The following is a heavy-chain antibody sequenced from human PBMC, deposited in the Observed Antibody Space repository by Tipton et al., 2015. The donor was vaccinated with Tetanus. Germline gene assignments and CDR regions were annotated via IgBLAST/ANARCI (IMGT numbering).Heavy chain of an antibody. CDR2: IDYFGST. Sequence: TLSLTCTVSGGSISTYHWNWIRQSPGKGLEWIGYIDYFGSTKYNPSLKSRVDMSVDTSKNQLSLRLNSVTSADTAVYYCARTSGYMYSDCWGQGTLVTVSS. D-gene: IGHD3-3*01. V-gene: IGHV4-59*01. J-gene: IGHJ4*02. CDR3: ARTSGYMYSDC. CDR1: GGSISTYH.